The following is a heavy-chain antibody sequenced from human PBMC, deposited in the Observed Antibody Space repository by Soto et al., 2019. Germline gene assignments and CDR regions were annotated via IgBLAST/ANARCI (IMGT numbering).Heavy chain of an antibody. Sequence: SETLSLTCTVSGGSISSSSYYWGWTRQPPGKGLEWIGSIYYSGSTYYNPSLKSRVTISVDTSKNQFSLKLSSVTAADTAVYYCARLDGGSGYDYDYYDGMDVWGQGTTVTVSS. CDR1: GGSISSSSYY. V-gene: IGHV4-39*01. CDR2: IYYSGST. CDR3: ARLDGGSGYDYDYYDGMDV. J-gene: IGHJ6*02. D-gene: IGHD5-12*01.